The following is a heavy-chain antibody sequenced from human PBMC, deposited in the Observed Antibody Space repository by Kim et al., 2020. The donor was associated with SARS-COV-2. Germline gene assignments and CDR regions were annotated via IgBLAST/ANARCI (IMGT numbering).Heavy chain of an antibody. V-gene: IGHV1-3*01. D-gene: IGHD3-9*01. CDR1: GYTFTIYA. CDR3: AREHDIFSGYGFDY. Sequence: ASVKVSCKASGYTFTIYAIFWVRQAPGQRLEWMGWIHAGNGNTKYAQNFQGRVSITRDTSANTVYMELPSLTSEDTAVYYCAREHDIFSGYGFDYWGQGSLVTVSS. J-gene: IGHJ4*02. CDR2: IHAGNGNT.